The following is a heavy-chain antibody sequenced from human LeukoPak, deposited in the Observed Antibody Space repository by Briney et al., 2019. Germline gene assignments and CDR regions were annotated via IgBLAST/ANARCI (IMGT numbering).Heavy chain of an antibody. CDR2: INPGNGNT. CDR1: GYTFTNYT. V-gene: IGHV1-3*01. D-gene: IGHD3-10*02. J-gene: IGHJ4*02. Sequence: ASVKVSCKASGYTFTNYTMHWVRQAPGQRLEWLGWINPGNGNTKYSQKFQGRVTITRDTSASTAYMDLSSPRSEDTAMYYCARMGEMFFDYWGQGTLVTVSS. CDR3: ARMGEMFFDY.